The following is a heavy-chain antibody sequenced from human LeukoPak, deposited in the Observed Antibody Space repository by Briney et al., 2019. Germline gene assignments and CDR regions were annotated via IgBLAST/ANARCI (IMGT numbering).Heavy chain of an antibody. CDR1: GGTFSSYT. D-gene: IGHD3-3*01. CDR2: IIPIFGIA. V-gene: IGHV1-69*02. J-gene: IGHJ5*02. CDR3: ARVGVLRFLKDPWFDP. Sequence: ASVKVSCKASGGTFSSYTLSWVRQAPGQGLEWMGRIIPIFGIANYAQKFQGRVTITADKSTSTAYMELSSLRSEDTAVYYCARVGVLRFLKDPWFDPWGQGTLVTVSS.